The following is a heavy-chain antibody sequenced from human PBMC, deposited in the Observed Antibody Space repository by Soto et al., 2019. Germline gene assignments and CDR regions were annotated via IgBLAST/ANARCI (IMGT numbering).Heavy chain of an antibody. CDR3: AKGPPRYCIVDSCYYKGDAFDI. V-gene: IGHV3-23*01. CDR1: GFTFRNHA. Sequence: GGSLRLSCAASGFTFRNHAMSWVRQAPGKGLEWVSGISGSGRNTYYADSVKGRFTISRDNSKNTLYLQLNSLRAEDTAVYYCAKGPPRYCIVDSCYYKGDAFDIWGQGSMVTVSS. J-gene: IGHJ3*02. D-gene: IGHD2-15*01. CDR2: ISGSGRNT.